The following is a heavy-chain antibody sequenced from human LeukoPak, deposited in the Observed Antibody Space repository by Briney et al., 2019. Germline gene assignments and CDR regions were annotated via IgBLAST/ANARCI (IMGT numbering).Heavy chain of an antibody. CDR1: GFTFSSYA. CDR2: ISYDGSNK. J-gene: IGHJ6*03. V-gene: IGHV3-30-3*01. Sequence: PGGSLRLSCAASGFTFSSYAMHWVRQAPGKGLEWVAVISYDGSNKYYADSVEARFSISRDNSKNTLYLQMNSLRGEDTAVYYCAKDQDGMLDYYYMDVWGKGTTVTVSS. CDR3: AKDQDGMLDYYYMDV. D-gene: IGHD2-8*01.